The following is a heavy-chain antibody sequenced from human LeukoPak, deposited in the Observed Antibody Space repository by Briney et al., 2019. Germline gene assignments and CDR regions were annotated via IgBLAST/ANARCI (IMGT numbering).Heavy chain of an antibody. J-gene: IGHJ4*02. CDR2: IHQDGSEE. CDR1: GFTFGTYW. Sequence: GGSLRLSCAASGFTFGTYWMSWVRQAPGKGLEWVANIHQDGSEEYYVDSVKGRFTISRDNAKNSLYLHMNSLRAEDTAVYYCVRDLYGSGRYQRDYWGQGTLVTVSS. V-gene: IGHV3-7*01. D-gene: IGHD3-10*01. CDR3: VRDLYGSGRYQRDY.